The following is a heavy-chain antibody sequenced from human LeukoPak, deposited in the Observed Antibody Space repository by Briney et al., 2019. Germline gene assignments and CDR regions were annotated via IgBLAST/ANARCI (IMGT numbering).Heavy chain of an antibody. J-gene: IGHJ6*03. CDR2: ISSSSSYI. CDR1: GFTFSSYS. CDR3: TTGTRRYCSSTSCFLSRYYMDV. D-gene: IGHD2-2*01. V-gene: IGHV3-21*01. Sequence: GGSLRLSCAASGFTFSSYSMNWVRQAPGKGLEWVSSISSSSSYIYYADSVKGRFTISRDNAKNSLYLQMNSLRAEDTAVYYCTTGTRRYCSSTSCFLSRYYMDVWGKGTTVTVSS.